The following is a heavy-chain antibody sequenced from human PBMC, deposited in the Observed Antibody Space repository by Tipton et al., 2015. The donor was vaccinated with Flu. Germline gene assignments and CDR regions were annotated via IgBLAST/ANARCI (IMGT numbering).Heavy chain of an antibody. CDR2: IYTSGST. CDR3: ARFSREGAFDI. D-gene: IGHD5-24*01. Sequence: TLSLTCTVSGGSISSSSYYWGWIRQPAGKGLEWIGRIYTSGSTNYNPSLKSRVTMSVDTSKNQFSLKLSSVTAADTAVYYCARFSREGAFDIWGQGTMVTVSS. CDR1: GGSISSSSYY. J-gene: IGHJ3*02. V-gene: IGHV4-61*02.